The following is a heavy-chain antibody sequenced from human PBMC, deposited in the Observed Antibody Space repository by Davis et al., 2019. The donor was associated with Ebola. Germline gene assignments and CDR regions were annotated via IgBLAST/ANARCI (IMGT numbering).Heavy chain of an antibody. CDR2: INSAGSST. CDR3: ARKTDYSSAEDAFDI. V-gene: IGHV3-74*01. J-gene: IGHJ3*02. CDR1: GFTFSSYW. D-gene: IGHD6-19*01. Sequence: GESLKISCEASGFTFSSYWMHWVRQAPGKGLVWVSRINSAGSSTSYADSVKGRFTISRDNAKNTLYLQMNSLTAEDTAVYYCARKTDYSSAEDAFDIWGQGTMVTVSS.